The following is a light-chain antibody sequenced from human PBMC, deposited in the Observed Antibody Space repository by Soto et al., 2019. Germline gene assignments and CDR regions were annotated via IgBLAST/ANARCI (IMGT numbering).Light chain of an antibody. J-gene: IGKJ1*01. CDR3: QQIKSYPRVT. V-gene: IGKV1-13*02. CDR1: QAISSH. CDR2: GAS. Sequence: AIQLTQSPYSLSASVGDRVSITCRASQAISSHLAWYQQKPGTGPKLLIHGASVLQTGVPSRFSGSGNGPGTDSTLTISSLQPEDFATYFCQQIKSYPRVTFGQGTKVEIK.